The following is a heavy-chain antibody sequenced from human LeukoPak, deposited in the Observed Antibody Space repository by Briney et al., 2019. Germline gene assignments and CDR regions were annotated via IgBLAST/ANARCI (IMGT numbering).Heavy chain of an antibody. CDR3: ARNQQLGGHSYYYYGMDV. D-gene: IGHD3-16*01. V-gene: IGHV3-23*01. CDR1: GFTSIAYA. Sequence: GGSLRLSCVGSGFTSIAYALTWARQAPGKGLEWVSGVSGGGVTTYYADSVKGRFTISRDNSKNTLYLQMNSLRADDTAIYYCARNQQLGGHSYYYYGMDVWGQGTTVTVSS. J-gene: IGHJ6*02. CDR2: VSGGGVTT.